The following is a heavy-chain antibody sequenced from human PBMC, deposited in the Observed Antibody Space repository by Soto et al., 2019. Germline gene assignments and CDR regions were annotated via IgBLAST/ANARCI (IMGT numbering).Heavy chain of an antibody. D-gene: IGHD1-20*01. J-gene: IGHJ6*03. CDR2: LSSSSSYI. CDR3: ARKGRYNWENSFYYYMDV. Sequence: GGSLRLSCAASGFTFSSYSMNWVRQAPGKGLEWVSSLSSSSSYIYYADSVKGRFTISRDNAKNSLFLQMNSLRAEDTAVYYCARKGRYNWENSFYYYMDVWGKGTTVTVSS. CDR1: GFTFSSYS. V-gene: IGHV3-21*01.